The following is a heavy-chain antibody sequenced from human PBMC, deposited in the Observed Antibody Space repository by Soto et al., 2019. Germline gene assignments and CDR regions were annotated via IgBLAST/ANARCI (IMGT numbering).Heavy chain of an antibody. CDR3: ARDTREGSSWSFDY. D-gene: IGHD6-13*01. CDR1: GFTLSSYS. CDR2: ISSSSSYI. J-gene: IGHJ5*01. V-gene: IGHV3-21*01. Sequence: EVQLVESGGGQVKPGGSLRLSCAASGFTLSSYSMNWVRQAPGKGLEWVSSISSSSSYIYSANSMKGRFTISRDNAKKSLYLQMNSMRAEDTAVYYCARDTREGSSWSFDYWGHGTLVTVSS.